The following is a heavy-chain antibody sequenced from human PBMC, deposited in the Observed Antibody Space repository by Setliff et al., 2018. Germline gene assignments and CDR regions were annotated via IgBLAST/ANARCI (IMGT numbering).Heavy chain of an antibody. CDR3: VRESRSTWYRRDF. CDR2: TYYNGTA. V-gene: IGHV4-39*02. CDR1: GGSISGSHYS. Sequence: SETLSLTCSVSGGSISGSHYSWVWMRRPPGKRLEWIGSTYYNGTAYYNPSLQSRVAISVDTSKNYFSLDVHSVTAADTAVYYCVRESRSTWYRRDFWGQGTLVTVSS. J-gene: IGHJ4*02. D-gene: IGHD6-13*01.